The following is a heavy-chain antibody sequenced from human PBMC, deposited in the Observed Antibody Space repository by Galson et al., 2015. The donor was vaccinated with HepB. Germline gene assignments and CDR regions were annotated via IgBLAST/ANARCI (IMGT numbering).Heavy chain of an antibody. V-gene: IGHV1-69*10. J-gene: IGHJ3*02. CDR2: VIILIGIP. CDR1: DDTFTMHT. Sequence: SVKVSCKASDDTFTMHTISWVRQVSGQGLEWMGGVIILIGIPNYAQNFQGRLTITADKTTTTAYMELMSLRPEDTAVYYCVGDDRRAGTTVKAHRDDALHNWCQGIMVTVP. D-gene: IGHD1-7*01. CDR3: VGDDRRAGTTVKAHRDDALHN.